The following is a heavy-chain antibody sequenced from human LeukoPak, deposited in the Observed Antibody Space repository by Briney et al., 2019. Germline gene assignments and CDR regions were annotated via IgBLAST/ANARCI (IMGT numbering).Heavy chain of an antibody. CDR1: GGSIRSFY. Sequence: SETLSLTCTVSGGSIRSFYWSWIRQPPGKGLEWIGYIFYSGSTNYNPSLKSRVTISADTSKNQFSLKMTSVTAADTAVYYCAREGGAATSFDYWGQGTLVTVSA. V-gene: IGHV4-59*01. CDR2: IFYSGST. D-gene: IGHD1-26*01. CDR3: AREGGAATSFDY. J-gene: IGHJ4*02.